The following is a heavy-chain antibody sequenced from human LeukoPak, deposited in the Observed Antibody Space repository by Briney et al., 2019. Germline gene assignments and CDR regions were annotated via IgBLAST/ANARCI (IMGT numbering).Heavy chain of an antibody. Sequence: SETLSLTCTVSGGSISSYYWSWIRQPPGKGLEWIGYIYYSGSTNYNPSLKSRVTISVDTSKNQFSLKLSSVTAADTAVYYCARDRTTVTTYYYYGMDVWGQGTTATVSS. CDR2: IYYSGST. D-gene: IGHD4-17*01. V-gene: IGHV4-59*01. CDR1: GGSISSYY. J-gene: IGHJ6*02. CDR3: ARDRTTVTTYYYYGMDV.